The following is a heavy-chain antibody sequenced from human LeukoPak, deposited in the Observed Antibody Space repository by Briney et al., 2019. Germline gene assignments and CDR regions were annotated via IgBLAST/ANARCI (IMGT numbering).Heavy chain of an antibody. CDR1: GGSFSGYY. J-gene: IGHJ5*02. V-gene: IGHV4-34*01. D-gene: IGHD3-3*01. Sequence: SETLSLTCAVYGGSFSGYYWSWIRQPPGKGLEWIGEINHSGSTNYNPSLKSRVTISVDTSKSQFSLKLSSVTAADTAVYYCARSTTIFGVVTGKRGWFDPWGQGTLVTVSS. CDR3: ARSTTIFGVVTGKRGWFDP. CDR2: INHSGST.